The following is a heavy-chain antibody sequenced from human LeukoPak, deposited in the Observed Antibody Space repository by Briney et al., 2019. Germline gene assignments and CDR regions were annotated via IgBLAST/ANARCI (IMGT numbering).Heavy chain of an antibody. J-gene: IGHJ4*02. CDR3: ARDKDLGAVAGTFDY. CDR1: GYTFSTYG. Sequence: GASVKVSCKASGYTFSTYGISWVRQAPGQGLEWMGWISAYNGHTNYAQKFQGRVTMTTDTSTSTAYMELTSLTSDDTAVYYCARDKDLGAVAGTFDYWGQGTLFTVSS. D-gene: IGHD6-19*01. V-gene: IGHV1-18*01. CDR2: ISAYNGHT.